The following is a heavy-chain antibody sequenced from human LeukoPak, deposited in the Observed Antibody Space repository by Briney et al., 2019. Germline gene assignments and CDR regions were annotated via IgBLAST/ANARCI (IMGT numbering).Heavy chain of an antibody. CDR3: APRDDY. V-gene: IGHV3-30*03. CDR1: GFTFSSYG. Sequence: GGSLRLSCAASGFTFSSYGMHWVRQAPGKGLEWVAVISYDGSNKYYADSVKGRFTISRYNSKNTLYLQMNSLRAEDTAVYYCAPRDDYWGQGTLVTVSS. J-gene: IGHJ4*02. CDR2: ISYDGSNK.